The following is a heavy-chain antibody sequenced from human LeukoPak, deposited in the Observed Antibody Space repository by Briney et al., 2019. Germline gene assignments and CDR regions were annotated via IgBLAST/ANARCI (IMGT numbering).Heavy chain of an antibody. Sequence: ASVKVSCKASGYTVTGYYMHWVRQAPGQGREWVGWINPNCGGTNYAQKFQGRVPITRDTAISTAYMELSRLRSDDTAVYYCTSVIIDTANMDVWGKGTTVTVSS. J-gene: IGHJ6*03. CDR1: GYTVTGYY. D-gene: IGHD3-3*01. V-gene: IGHV1-2*02. CDR3: TSVIIDTANMDV. CDR2: INPNCGGT.